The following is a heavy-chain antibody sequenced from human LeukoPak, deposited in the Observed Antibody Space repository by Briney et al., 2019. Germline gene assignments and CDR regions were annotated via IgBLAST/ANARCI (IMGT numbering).Heavy chain of an antibody. V-gene: IGHV3-23*01. D-gene: IGHD3-9*01. CDR2: ISNSDGNT. CDR1: GFTFTSYA. Sequence: GGSLRLSCVASGFTFTSYAMSWVRQAPGKGLEWASTISNSDGNTYYADSVKGRFTISRDNSKNTLYLQMNSLRAEDTAVYYCARGRPQRFTTDWSSKDGGIDYWGQGTLVTVSS. J-gene: IGHJ4*02. CDR3: ARGRPQRFTTDWSSKDGGIDY.